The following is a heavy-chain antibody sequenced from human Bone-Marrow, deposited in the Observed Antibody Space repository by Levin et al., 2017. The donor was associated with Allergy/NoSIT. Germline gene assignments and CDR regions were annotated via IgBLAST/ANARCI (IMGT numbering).Heavy chain of an antibody. Sequence: SCTVSGGSVNSHYWNWIRQRPGKGLEWIGNIYHTGSTNYDPSLKSRVSLSLDTSKNKFSLTLSSVTAADTAVYFCARATGGGSYATSFDHWGQGTLVTVSS. CDR2: IYHTGST. J-gene: IGHJ4*02. CDR1: GGSVNSHY. D-gene: IGHD1-26*01. V-gene: IGHV4-59*02. CDR3: ARATGGGSYATSFDH.